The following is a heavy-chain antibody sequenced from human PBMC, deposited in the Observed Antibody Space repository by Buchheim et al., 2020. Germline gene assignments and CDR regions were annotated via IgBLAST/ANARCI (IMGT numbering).Heavy chain of an antibody. CDR1: GGSFSGYY. CDR2: INHSGST. Sequence: QVQLQQWGAGLLKPSETLSLTCAVYGGSFSGYYWSWIRQPPGKGLEWIGEINHSGSTNYNPSLKSRVTISVDTSKNPFSLKLSSVTAADTAVYYCARGPPYYYGSGSYFVRWGQGTL. J-gene: IGHJ4*02. V-gene: IGHV4-34*01. D-gene: IGHD3-10*01. CDR3: ARGPPYYYGSGSYFVR.